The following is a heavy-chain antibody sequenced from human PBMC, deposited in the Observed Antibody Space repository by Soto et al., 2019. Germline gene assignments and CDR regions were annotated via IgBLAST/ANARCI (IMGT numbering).Heavy chain of an antibody. CDR1: GFTFSDYF. J-gene: IGHJ5*02. D-gene: IGHD2-2*01. Sequence: KTGGSLRLSCAASGFTFSDYFMSWIRQAPGKGLEWVSYISSSGSTIYYADSVKGRFTISRDNAKNSLYLQMNSLRAEDTAVYYCARASYCSSNSCPGWFDPWGQGTPVTVSS. V-gene: IGHV3-11*01. CDR3: ARASYCSSNSCPGWFDP. CDR2: ISSSGSTI.